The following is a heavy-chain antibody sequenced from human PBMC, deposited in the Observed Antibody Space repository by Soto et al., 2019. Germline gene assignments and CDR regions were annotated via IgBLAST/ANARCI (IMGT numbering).Heavy chain of an antibody. CDR1: GFTFSSYA. Sequence: QVQLVESGGGVVQPGRSLRLSCAASGFTFSSYAMHWVRQAPGKGLEWVAVISYDGSNKYYADSVKGRFTISRDNSKNTQYLQMNSLRAEDTAVYYSARPPHDGYSYSSFDYWGQGTLVTVSS. CDR2: ISYDGSNK. V-gene: IGHV3-30-3*01. D-gene: IGHD5-18*01. CDR3: ARPPHDGYSYSSFDY. J-gene: IGHJ4*02.